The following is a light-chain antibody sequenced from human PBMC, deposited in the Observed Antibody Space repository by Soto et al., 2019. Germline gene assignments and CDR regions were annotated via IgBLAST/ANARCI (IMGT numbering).Light chain of an antibody. J-gene: IGLJ1*01. V-gene: IGLV2-14*02. CDR3: ASFRSGTILV. Sequence: QSALTQPASMSGSPGQSITISCTGTSSDVGSYNLVSWYQQHPGKAPKFIIYEVSKRPSGVSNRFSGSKSGNTASLTISGLLEDDEADYFCASFRSGTILVFGSGTKLTVL. CDR2: EVS. CDR1: SSDVGSYNL.